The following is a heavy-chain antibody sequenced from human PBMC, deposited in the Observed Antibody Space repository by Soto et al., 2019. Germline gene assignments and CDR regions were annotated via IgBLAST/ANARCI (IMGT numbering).Heavy chain of an antibody. V-gene: IGHV1-46*03. CDR2: INPSGGST. Sequence: ASVKVSCKASGYTFTSYYRHWVRRAPGQGLEWMGIINPSGGSTSYAQKFQGRVTMTRDTCTSTVYMERSSLRSEVTAVNYCATDYDSSGYPRYYFDYWGQGTLVTVST. D-gene: IGHD3-22*01. CDR1: GYTFTSYY. J-gene: IGHJ4*02. CDR3: ATDYDSSGYPRYYFDY.